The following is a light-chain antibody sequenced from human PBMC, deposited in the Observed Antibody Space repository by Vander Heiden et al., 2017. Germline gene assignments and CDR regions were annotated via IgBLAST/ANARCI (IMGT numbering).Light chain of an antibody. Sequence: EIVMTQSPATLSVSPGERVTLSCRASLSVDSNLAWYQQKPGQAPRLLISGASSRATGIPARFSGSGSGTEFTLTISSLQSEDFAVYYCQQYNNWPPYTFGQGTKLEI. CDR3: QQYNNWPPYT. V-gene: IGKV3-15*01. CDR2: GAS. J-gene: IGKJ2*01. CDR1: LSVDSN.